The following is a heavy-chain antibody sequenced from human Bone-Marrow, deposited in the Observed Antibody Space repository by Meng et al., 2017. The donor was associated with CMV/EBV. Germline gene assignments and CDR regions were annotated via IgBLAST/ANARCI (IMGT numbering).Heavy chain of an antibody. CDR1: GITFSGSA. Sequence: GESLKISCAASGITFSGSAMHWVRQASGKGLEWVGRIRSKANSYATAYAASVKGRFTISRDDSKNTAYLQMNSLKTEDTAVYYCKVVVVVPAADTPYGMDVWGQGTTVTVSS. D-gene: IGHD2-2*01. CDR3: KVVVVVPAADTPYGMDV. CDR2: IRSKANSYAT. J-gene: IGHJ6*02. V-gene: IGHV3-73*01.